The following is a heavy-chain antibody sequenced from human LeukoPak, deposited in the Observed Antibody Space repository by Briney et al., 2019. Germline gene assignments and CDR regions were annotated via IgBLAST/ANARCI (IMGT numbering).Heavy chain of an antibody. V-gene: IGHV3-11*01. Sequence: GGSLRLSCAASGFTFSDYYMSWIRQAPGKGLEWVSYISSSGSTIYYADSVKGRFTISRDNAKNSLYLQMNSLRAEDTAVYYCASGGNSRYYYYYGMDVWGQGTTVTVSS. D-gene: IGHD4-23*01. CDR3: ASGGNSRYYYYYGMDV. CDR1: GFTFSDYY. J-gene: IGHJ6*02. CDR2: ISSSGSTI.